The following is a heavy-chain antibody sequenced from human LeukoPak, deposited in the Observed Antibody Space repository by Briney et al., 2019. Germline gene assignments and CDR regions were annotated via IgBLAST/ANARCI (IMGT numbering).Heavy chain of an antibody. CDR1: GFTFGDYA. J-gene: IGHJ6*02. Sequence: GGSLRLSCTASGFTFGDYAMSWVRQAPGKGLEWVGFIRSKAYGGTTEYAASVKGRFTISRDDSKSIAYLQMNSLKTEDTAVYYCTSIGDYYGSGSYYTEPNYYYYGMDVWGQGTTVTVSS. CDR2: IRSKAYGGTT. D-gene: IGHD3-10*01. CDR3: TSIGDYYGSGSYYTEPNYYYYGMDV. V-gene: IGHV3-49*04.